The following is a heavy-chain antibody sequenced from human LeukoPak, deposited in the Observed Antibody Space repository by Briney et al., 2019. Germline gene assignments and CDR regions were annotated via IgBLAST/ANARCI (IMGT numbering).Heavy chain of an antibody. V-gene: IGHV3-11*01. Sequence: GGSLRLSCVACGFTFSDYYMNWIRQAPERGLEWVSYISGSGSDFYYADSVKGRFTISRDNAKNSLYLQMNSLRAEDTAVYYCARSIGSYYTMDVWGQGTTVTVPS. D-gene: IGHD3-22*01. J-gene: IGHJ6*02. CDR3: ARSIGSYYTMDV. CDR2: ISGSGSDF. CDR1: GFTFSDYY.